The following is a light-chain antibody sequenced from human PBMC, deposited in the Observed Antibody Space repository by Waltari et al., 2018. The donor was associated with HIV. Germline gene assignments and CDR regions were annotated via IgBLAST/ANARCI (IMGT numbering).Light chain of an antibody. Sequence: TQPHSVSGAPGPRVTIPCTGSSSNLGDVHDVHWYQQLPGPAPKLLIFGNDNRPSGVPDRFSGSKSGSSASLAITGLQPEDEGDYYCQSFDNTLRGVFGGGTKLTVL. CDR2: GND. CDR3: QSFDNTLRGV. CDR1: SSNLGDVHD. V-gene: IGLV1-40*01. J-gene: IGLJ3*02.